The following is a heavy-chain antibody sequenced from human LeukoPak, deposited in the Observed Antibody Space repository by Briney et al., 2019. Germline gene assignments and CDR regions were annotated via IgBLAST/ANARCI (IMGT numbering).Heavy chain of an antibody. CDR2: IYTSGST. D-gene: IGHD6-13*01. CDR3: ARGLSGYSSSWYPGYFDY. CDR1: GGSISSYY. V-gene: IGHV4-4*07. J-gene: IGHJ4*02. Sequence: SETLSLTCTVSGGSISSYYWSWIRQPAGKGLEWIGRIYTSGSTNYNPSLKSRVTISVDTSKNQFSLKLSSVTAADTAVYYCARGLSGYSSSWYPGYFDYWGQGTLVTVSS.